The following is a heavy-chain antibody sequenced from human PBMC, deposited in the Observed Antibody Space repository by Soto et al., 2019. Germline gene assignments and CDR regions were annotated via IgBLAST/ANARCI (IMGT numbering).Heavy chain of an antibody. J-gene: IGHJ4*02. Sequence: QVQLQESGPGLVKPSQTLSLTCTVSGDSIGTGGYYWDWIRQHPGKGPEWIGYIHYSGNTYYNPSPKGRLTISLGTAKDPFPLPPSFGAARDTARYFLWTNQDGNRGRTPLLFDSWGQGTLVTVSS. D-gene: IGHD1-1*01. CDR2: IHYSGNT. V-gene: IGHV4-31*03. CDR3: WTNQDGNRGRTPLLFDS. CDR1: GDSIGTGGYY.